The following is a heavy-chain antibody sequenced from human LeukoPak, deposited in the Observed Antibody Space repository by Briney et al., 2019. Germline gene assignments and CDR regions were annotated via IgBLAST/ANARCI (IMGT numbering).Heavy chain of an antibody. CDR3: ARALAAAAGPRN. Sequence: ASVKVSCKASGYTFTSYGISWVRQAPGQGLEWMGRINPNSGGTNYAQKFQGRVTMTRDTSISTAYMELSRLRSDDTAVYYCARALAAAAGPRNWGQGTLVTVSS. CDR2: INPNSGGT. CDR1: GYTFTSYG. J-gene: IGHJ4*02. D-gene: IGHD6-13*01. V-gene: IGHV1-2*06.